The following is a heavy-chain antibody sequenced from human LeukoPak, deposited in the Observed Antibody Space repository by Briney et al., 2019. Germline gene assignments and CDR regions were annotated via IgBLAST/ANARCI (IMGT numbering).Heavy chain of an antibody. D-gene: IGHD2-2*01. CDR3: ARVSVVVPATTLGWIDP. Sequence: SVKVSCKASGGTFISYAISWVRQAPGQGLEWMGGIIPLFGTANYAQKFQGRVTVTADESTSTAYMELSSLRSEDTAVYYCARVSVVVPATTLGWIDPWGQGTLVTVSS. V-gene: IGHV1-69*13. J-gene: IGHJ5*02. CDR1: GGTFISYA. CDR2: IIPLFGTA.